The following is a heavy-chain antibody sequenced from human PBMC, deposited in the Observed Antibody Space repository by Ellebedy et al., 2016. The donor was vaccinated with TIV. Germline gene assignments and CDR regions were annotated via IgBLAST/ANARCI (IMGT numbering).Heavy chain of an antibody. CDR2: INSDGKNT. J-gene: IGHJ4*02. CDR1: GFTFSRYW. Sequence: GESLKISXAISGFTFSRYWMHWVRQAPGKGLVWVSRINSDGKNTTYADSVKGRFTISRENAENSLYLQMNTLRADDTAVYYCARDSASLLRLSYNDYWGRGTLFTVSS. V-gene: IGHV3-74*01. CDR3: ARDSASLLRLSYNDY. D-gene: IGHD1-1*01.